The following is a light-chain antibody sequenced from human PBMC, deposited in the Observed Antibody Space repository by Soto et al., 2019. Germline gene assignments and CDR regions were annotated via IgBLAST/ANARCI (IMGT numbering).Light chain of an antibody. CDR3: CAYVSSNTLL. Sequence: QSALTQPASVSGSPGQSITISCTGTSSDVGGYDLVSWYQQHPGKAPKLIIYEGSKRPSGISNRFSGSKSGNTASLIISGRQGDDEGDYYCCAYVSSNTLLFGGGTKVTVL. CDR1: SSDVGGYDL. CDR2: EGS. V-gene: IGLV2-23*01. J-gene: IGLJ3*02.